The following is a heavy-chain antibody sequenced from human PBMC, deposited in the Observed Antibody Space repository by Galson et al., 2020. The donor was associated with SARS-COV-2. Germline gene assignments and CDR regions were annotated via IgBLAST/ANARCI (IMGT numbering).Heavy chain of an antibody. Sequence: ESGPTLVKPTQTLTLTCTFSGFSFSTSGMCVSWIRQPPGKALEWLARIDWDDDEYYSTSLKTRLTISKDTSKNQVVLTMTNMDPVDTGTYYCARIDSSGCRGNYWGQGTLVTVSS. V-gene: IGHV2-70*11. D-gene: IGHD6-19*01. CDR1: GFSFSTSGMC. J-gene: IGHJ4*02. CDR2: IDWDDDE. CDR3: ARIDSSGCRGNY.